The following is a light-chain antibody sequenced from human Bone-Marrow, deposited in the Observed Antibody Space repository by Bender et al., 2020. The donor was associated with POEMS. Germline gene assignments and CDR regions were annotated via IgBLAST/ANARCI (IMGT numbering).Light chain of an antibody. V-gene: IGLV1-44*01. J-gene: IGLJ3*02. CDR2: SSH. CDR3: AVWDDSLNGWV. Sequence: QSVLTQPPSASGTPGQRVTISCSGGSSNIGAHAVNWYQHLPGTAPKLLIYSSHRRPSEVPDRFSGSRSGTSASLAISGLQSEDEADYYCAVWDDSLNGWVFGGGTKRTVL. CDR1: SSNIGAHA.